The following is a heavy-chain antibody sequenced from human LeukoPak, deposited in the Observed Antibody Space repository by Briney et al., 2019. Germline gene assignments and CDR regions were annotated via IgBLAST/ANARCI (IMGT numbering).Heavy chain of an antibody. CDR3: GKGDRFCRSGKCNSPIAS. V-gene: IGHV3-23*01. D-gene: IGHD4-23*01. Sequence: GGSLRLSCAMSGLNFNNYALTWVRQAAGKGLEWVSTIGVGDGKTYYADSVKGRFTVSRDNSKHTVSLQMNTLRDDDTPVYYCGKGDRFCRSGKCNSPIASWGQGTLVTVSS. CDR1: GLNFNNYA. J-gene: IGHJ4*02. CDR2: IGVGDGKT.